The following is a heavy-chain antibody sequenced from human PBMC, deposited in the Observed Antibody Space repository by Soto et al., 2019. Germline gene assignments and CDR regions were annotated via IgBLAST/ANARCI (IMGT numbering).Heavy chain of an antibody. V-gene: IGHV3-30*18. D-gene: IGHD3-22*01. CDR2: ISYDGSNK. CDR1: GFTFSSYG. CDR3: AKDLSITMIVGEYYFDY. J-gene: IGHJ4*02. Sequence: QVQLVESGGGVVQPGRSLRLSCAASGFTFSSYGMHWVRQAPGKGLEWVAVISYDGSNKYYADSVKGRFTISRDNSKNTIYQQMNSLRAEDTAVYYCAKDLSITMIVGEYYFDYWGQGTLVTVSS.